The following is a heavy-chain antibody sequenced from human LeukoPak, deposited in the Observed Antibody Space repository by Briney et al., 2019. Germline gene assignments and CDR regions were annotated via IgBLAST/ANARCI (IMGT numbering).Heavy chain of an antibody. CDR1: GFTFDDYG. V-gene: IGHV3-20*04. D-gene: IGHD2-15*01. J-gene: IGHJ4*02. CDR3: ARYCSGGGCYSGVDS. Sequence: GGSLRLSCAASGFTFDDYGMSWVRQAPGTGLEWVSGINWNGGGTGYVDSVKGRFTISRDNAKNSLYLQMNSLRAEDTAVYYCARYCSGGGCYSGVDSWGQGTLVTVSS. CDR2: INWNGGGT.